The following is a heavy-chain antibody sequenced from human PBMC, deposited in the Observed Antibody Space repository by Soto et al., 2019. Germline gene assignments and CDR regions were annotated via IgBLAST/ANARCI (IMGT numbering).Heavy chain of an antibody. CDR1: DDSIRSYY. Sequence: QAQLQESGPGLVKPSETLSLTCSVSDDSIRSYYWSWILQSPGKGLEWIGYIHYTGSSNYNPSLKSRVTISVDTANNQFSLKVNSVTAADTAVYYCARGRSNFRVWAHVTLVTVSS. CDR3: ARGRSNFRV. CDR2: IHYTGSS. J-gene: IGHJ4*01. V-gene: IGHV4-59*01.